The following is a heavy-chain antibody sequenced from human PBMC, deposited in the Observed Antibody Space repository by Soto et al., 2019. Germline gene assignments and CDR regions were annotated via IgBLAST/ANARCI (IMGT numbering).Heavy chain of an antibody. Sequence: SGPTLVKPTQTLTLTCTFSGFSFSTSGVGVGWIRQPPGKALEWLALIYWNDDRRYSPSLESRLTITKDTSKKQVVLKMTNMDPVDTATYYCAHRDKSSGSYTLGVWGQGTMVTVSS. J-gene: IGHJ3*01. V-gene: IGHV2-5*01. CDR1: GFSFSTSGVG. CDR3: AHRDKSSGSYTLGV. CDR2: IYWNDDR. D-gene: IGHD1-26*01.